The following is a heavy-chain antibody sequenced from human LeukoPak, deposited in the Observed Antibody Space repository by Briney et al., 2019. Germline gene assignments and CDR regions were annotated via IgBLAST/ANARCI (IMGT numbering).Heavy chain of an antibody. D-gene: IGHD6-13*01. CDR3: ARGYSSSWYYFDY. CDR2: TYHSGST. Sequence: SETLSLTCAVSGGSISSGGYSWSWIRQPPGKGLEWIGYTYHSGSTYYNPSLKSRVTISVDRSKNQFSLKLSSVTAADTAVCYCARGYSSSWYYFDYWGQGTLVTVSS. V-gene: IGHV4-30-2*01. J-gene: IGHJ4*02. CDR1: GGSISSGGYS.